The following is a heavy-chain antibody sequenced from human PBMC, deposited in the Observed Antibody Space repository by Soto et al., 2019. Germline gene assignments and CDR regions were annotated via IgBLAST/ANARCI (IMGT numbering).Heavy chain of an antibody. J-gene: IGHJ6*02. CDR3: ARDKDRQQLGGNYYYGIDV. Sequence: QVQRVRSGAEVKKPGSSVTVPCKASGAPFGNSAIGWVQQAPGQGLGWMGGSFLIFPTPDYAQNFQGRVRITADESTSTAYMELTSLRSEDTAVYYCARDKDRQQLGGNYYYGIDVWGQGTTVTVSS. CDR1: GAPFGNSA. CDR2: SFLIFPTP. D-gene: IGHD3-3*02. V-gene: IGHV1-69*12.